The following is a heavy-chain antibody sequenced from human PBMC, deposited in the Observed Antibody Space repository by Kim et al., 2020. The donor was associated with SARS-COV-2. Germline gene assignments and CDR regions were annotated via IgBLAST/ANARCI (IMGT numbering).Heavy chain of an antibody. Sequence: ADSGKGRFTISRDNSKNILYLQMNSLRAEDTAVYFCAREAGGMRGYFDYWGQGTLATVSS. D-gene: IGHD2-8*01. CDR3: AREAGGMRGYFDY. V-gene: IGHV3-33*01. J-gene: IGHJ4*02.